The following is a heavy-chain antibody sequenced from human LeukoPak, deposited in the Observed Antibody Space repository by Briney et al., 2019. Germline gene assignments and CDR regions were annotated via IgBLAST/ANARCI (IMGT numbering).Heavy chain of an antibody. V-gene: IGHV3-23*01. CDR3: AKLAGAYSYGAHFDY. CDR1: GFTFSSYA. D-gene: IGHD5-18*01. J-gene: IGHJ4*02. Sequence: PGGSLRLSCAASGFTFSSYAMSSVRQAPGKGLEWVSAISGSGGSTYYADSVKGRFTISRDNSKNTLYLQMNSLRAEDTAVYYCAKLAGAYSYGAHFDYWGQGTLVTVSS. CDR2: ISGSGGST.